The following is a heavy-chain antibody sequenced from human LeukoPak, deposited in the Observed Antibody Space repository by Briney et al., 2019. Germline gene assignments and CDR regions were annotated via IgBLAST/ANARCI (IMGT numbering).Heavy chain of an antibody. D-gene: IGHD2-2*01. CDR3: ARELRGYCSSTSCSRAPYFDY. CDR1: GFTFSSYW. V-gene: IGHV3-74*01. Sequence: GGSLRLSCAASGFTFSSYWMHWVRQAPGKGLVWVSRINSDGSSTSYADSVKGRFTISRDNSKNTLYLQMNSLRAEDTAVYYCARELRGYCSSTSCSRAPYFDYWGQGTLVTVSS. J-gene: IGHJ4*02. CDR2: INSDGSST.